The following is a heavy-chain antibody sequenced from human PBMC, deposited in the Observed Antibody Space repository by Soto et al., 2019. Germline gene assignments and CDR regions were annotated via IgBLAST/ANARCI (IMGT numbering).Heavy chain of an antibody. CDR3: AKSSYFDWGPLDF. CDR1: EVTFSSYT. J-gene: IGHJ4*02. Sequence: PGGSLRLSCVASEVTFSSYTMSWFRHTPGKGLEWVSSISGSGGSTYYADSVKGRFSISRDNSKNTLYLQMNSLRAEDTAVYYCAKSSYFDWGPLDFWGQGTLVTVSS. V-gene: IGHV3-23*01. D-gene: IGHD3-9*01. CDR2: ISGSGGST.